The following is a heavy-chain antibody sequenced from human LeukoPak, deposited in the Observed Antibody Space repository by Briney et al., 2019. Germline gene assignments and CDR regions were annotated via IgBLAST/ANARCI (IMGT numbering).Heavy chain of an antibody. J-gene: IGHJ3*02. V-gene: IGHV4-61*08. CDR2: IYYSGST. CDR3: ARVVSRYGEHAFDI. D-gene: IGHD4-17*01. Sequence: PSETLSLTCTVSGGSLSSGGYYWSWIRQHPGTGLEWIGYIYYSGSTNYNPSLKSRVTMSVDTSKNQFSLKLSSVTAADTAVYYCARVVSRYGEHAFDIWGQGTMVTVSS. CDR1: GGSLSSGGYY.